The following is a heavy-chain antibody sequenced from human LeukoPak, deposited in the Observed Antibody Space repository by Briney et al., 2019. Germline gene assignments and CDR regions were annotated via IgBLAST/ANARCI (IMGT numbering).Heavy chain of an antibody. Sequence: PGGSLRLSCAASGFTFSNYAMYWVRQARGKGLEWVSAISGTDTNTYYADSVKGRFTISRDNSKNTLYLQMNSLRAEDTAVYYCAIREPIGYWGQGALVTVSS. D-gene: IGHD1-14*01. V-gene: IGHV3-23*01. CDR1: GFTFSNYA. CDR2: ISGTDTNT. CDR3: AIREPIGY. J-gene: IGHJ4*02.